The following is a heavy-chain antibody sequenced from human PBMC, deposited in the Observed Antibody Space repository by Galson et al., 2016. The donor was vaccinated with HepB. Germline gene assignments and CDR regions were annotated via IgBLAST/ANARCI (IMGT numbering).Heavy chain of an antibody. J-gene: IGHJ4*02. CDR1: GFTFSGPA. Sequence: SLRLSCAASGFTFSGPAIHWVRQASGKGLEWVGRIRSKASNYATAYAASVKGRFTISRDDSKNTAYLQMNSLKTEDTAVYYCTTSLVYYFDYWGQGTLVTVSS. CDR3: TTSLVYYFDY. V-gene: IGHV3-73*01. D-gene: IGHD2-21*01. CDR2: IRSKASNYAT.